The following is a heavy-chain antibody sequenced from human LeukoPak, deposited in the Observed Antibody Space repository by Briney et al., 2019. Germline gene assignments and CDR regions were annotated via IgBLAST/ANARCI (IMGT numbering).Heavy chain of an antibody. CDR2: ISGSGDST. Sequence: PGGSLRLSCAASGFTFSSYAMNWVRQAPGKGLERVSLISGSGDSTDYADSVKGRFTISRDNSKNTLYLQINSLRADDTAVYYCAKRAVAGTGRGFDIWGQGTLVTVSS. CDR1: GFTFSSYA. J-gene: IGHJ3*02. V-gene: IGHV3-23*01. CDR3: AKRAVAGTGRGFDI. D-gene: IGHD6-19*01.